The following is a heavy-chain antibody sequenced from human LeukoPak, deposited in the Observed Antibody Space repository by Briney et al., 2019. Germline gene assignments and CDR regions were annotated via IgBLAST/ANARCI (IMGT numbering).Heavy chain of an antibody. CDR2: ISTSGDNT. D-gene: IGHD1/OR15-1a*01. CDR3: AKATTLSPYYFGY. V-gene: IGHV3-23*01. CDR1: GFTFSNYI. Sequence: PGGSLRLSCAASGFTFSNYIMSWVRQAPGKGLERVSAISTSGDNTYYADSVKGRFTISRDNSKTTLFLQMHSLRAEDTAVYYCAKATTLSPYYFGYWGQGALVTVSS. J-gene: IGHJ4*02.